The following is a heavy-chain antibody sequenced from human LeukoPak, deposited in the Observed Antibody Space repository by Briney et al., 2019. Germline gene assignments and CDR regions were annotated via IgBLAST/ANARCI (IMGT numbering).Heavy chain of an antibody. D-gene: IGHD2-2*01. J-gene: IGHJ4*02. V-gene: IGHV5-51*01. Sequence: GESLKISCKGSGYSFTSYWIGWVRQMPGKGLEWMGIIYPGDSDTRYSPSFQGQVTISAVKSISTAYLQWSSLKASDTAMYYYARRVGYCSSTSCWFDYWGQGTLVTVSS. CDR1: GYSFTSYW. CDR2: IYPGDSDT. CDR3: ARRVGYCSSTSCWFDY.